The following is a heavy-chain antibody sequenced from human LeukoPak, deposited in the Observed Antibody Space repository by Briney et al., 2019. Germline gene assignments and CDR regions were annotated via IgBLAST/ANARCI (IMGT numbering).Heavy chain of an antibody. CDR1: GFTFSRYA. Sequence: GGSLRLSCAASGFTFSRYAMSWVRQAPGKGLEWVSAIGGGGGSTYYAGSVKGRFTISRDNSKNTLYLEMNSLRAEDTAVYYCAKSPPYGDYVSFDCWGQGTLVTVSS. CDR2: IGGGGGST. D-gene: IGHD4-17*01. CDR3: AKSPPYGDYVSFDC. J-gene: IGHJ4*02. V-gene: IGHV3-23*01.